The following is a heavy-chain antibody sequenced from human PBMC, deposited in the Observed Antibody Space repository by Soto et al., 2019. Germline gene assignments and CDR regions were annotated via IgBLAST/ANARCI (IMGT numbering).Heavy chain of an antibody. D-gene: IGHD6-19*01. CDR3: ARDPVIAVAGTVSYGMDV. J-gene: IGHJ6*02. V-gene: IGHV3-30-3*01. CDR2: ISYDGSNK. CDR1: GFTFSSYA. Sequence: GGSLRLSCAASGFTFSSYAMHWVRQAPGKGLEWVAVISYDGSNKYYADSVKGRFTISRDNSKNTLYLQMNSLRAEDTAVYYCARDPVIAVAGTVSYGMDVWGQGTTVTVSS.